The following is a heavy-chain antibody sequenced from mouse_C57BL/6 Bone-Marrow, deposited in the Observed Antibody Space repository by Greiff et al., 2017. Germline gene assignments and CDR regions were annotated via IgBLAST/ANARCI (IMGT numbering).Heavy chain of an antibody. D-gene: IGHD2-2*01. CDR1: GFTFSSYA. Sequence: EVKVEESGGGLVKPGGSLKLSCAASGFTFSSYAMSWVRQTPEKRLEWVATISDGGSYTYYPDNVKGRFTISRDNAKNNLYLQMSHLKSEDTAMYYCARDSLYGYDASWFAYWGQGTLVTVSA. CDR2: ISDGGSYT. CDR3: ARDSLYGYDASWFAY. V-gene: IGHV5-4*01. J-gene: IGHJ3*01.